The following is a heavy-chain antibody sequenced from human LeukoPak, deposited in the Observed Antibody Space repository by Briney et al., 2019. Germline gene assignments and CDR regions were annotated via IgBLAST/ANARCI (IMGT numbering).Heavy chain of an antibody. D-gene: IGHD6-6*01. V-gene: IGHV6-1*01. J-gene: IGHJ3*02. Sequence: SQTLSLTCAISGDSVSSNSAAWNWIRQSPSRGLEWLGRTYYRSKWYNDYAVSVKSRITINPDTSKNQFSLQLNSVTPEDTAVYYCARDHGIAARRVGYHDAFDIWGQGTMVTVSS. CDR1: GDSVSSNSAA. CDR3: ARDHGIAARRVGYHDAFDI. CDR2: TYYRSKWYN.